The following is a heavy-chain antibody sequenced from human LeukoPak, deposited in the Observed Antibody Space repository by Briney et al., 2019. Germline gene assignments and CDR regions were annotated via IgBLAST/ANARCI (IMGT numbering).Heavy chain of an antibody. Sequence: PGGSLRLSCAASGFSFSSFGMSWVRQAPGKGLEWVSRISGSDGSTDYADSVKGRFTISRDNSKNTLYLQMNSLRAEDTAVYYCARHLSGVTGYTYGRGIDYWGQGTLVTVSS. CDR3: ARHLSGVTGYTYGRGIDY. CDR2: ISGSDGST. V-gene: IGHV3-23*01. J-gene: IGHJ4*02. CDR1: GFSFSSFG. D-gene: IGHD5-18*01.